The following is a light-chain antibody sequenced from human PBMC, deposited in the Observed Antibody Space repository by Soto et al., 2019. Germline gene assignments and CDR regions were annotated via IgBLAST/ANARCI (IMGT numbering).Light chain of an antibody. CDR1: QGIDSS. CDR3: QQHHDYPIT. J-gene: IGKJ5*01. CDR2: AAS. V-gene: IGKV1-9*01. Sequence: ILLTQSPSSLPASVGDRATITGRASQGIDSSFAWYQQKTGKAPKILIYAASSLQSGVPSRFSGSGSGTDFTLTISRLQPEDFATYYCQQHHDYPITFGQGTRLEI.